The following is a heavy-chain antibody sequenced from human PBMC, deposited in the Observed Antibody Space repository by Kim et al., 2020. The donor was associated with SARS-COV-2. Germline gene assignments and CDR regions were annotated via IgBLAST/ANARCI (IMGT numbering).Heavy chain of an antibody. V-gene: IGHV3-7*01. J-gene: IGHJ6*02. CDR1: GFTFSSYS. CDR3: AREEMTLIVVVITPVSYYGMDV. Sequence: GGSLRLSCAASGFTFSSYSMSWVRQAPGKGLEWVAIIKQDGSEKYYVDSVKGRFTISRDNAKNSLYLQMNSLRAEDTAVYYCAREEMTLIVVVITPVSYYGMDVWGQGTTVTVSS. D-gene: IGHD3-22*01. CDR2: IKQDGSEK.